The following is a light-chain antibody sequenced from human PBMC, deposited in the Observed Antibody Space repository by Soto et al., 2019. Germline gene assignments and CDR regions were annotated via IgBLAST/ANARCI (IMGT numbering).Light chain of an antibody. Sequence: EIVLTQSPGTLSLSPGERATLSCRASQSVSSSYLAWYQQKPGQAPRLLIYGASSRATGIPDRFSGSGSGTDFPLTISRLEPEDFAVYYWQQYGSSPPWTCGQGTKVEIK. V-gene: IGKV3-20*01. J-gene: IGKJ1*01. CDR2: GAS. CDR1: QSVSSSY. CDR3: QQYGSSPPWT.